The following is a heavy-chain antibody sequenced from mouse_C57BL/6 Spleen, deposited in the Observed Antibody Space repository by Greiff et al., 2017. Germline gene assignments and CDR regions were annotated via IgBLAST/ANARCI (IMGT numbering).Heavy chain of an antibody. J-gene: IGHJ3*01. Sequence: QVQLQQSGAELVKPGASVKISCKASGYAFSSYWMNWVKQRPGKGLEWIGQIYPGDGDTNYNGKFKGKATLTADKSSSTAYMQLSSLTSEDSAVYFCATIYYGNCEIAYWGQGTLVTVSA. CDR3: ATIYYGNCEIAY. D-gene: IGHD2-1*01. CDR1: GYAFSSYW. V-gene: IGHV1-80*01. CDR2: IYPGDGDT.